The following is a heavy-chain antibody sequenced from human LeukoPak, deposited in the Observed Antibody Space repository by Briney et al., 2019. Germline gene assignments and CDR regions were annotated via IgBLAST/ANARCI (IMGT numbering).Heavy chain of an antibody. D-gene: IGHD3-16*01. J-gene: IGHJ6*03. CDR3: VKSGGYYYMDA. CDR1: GFTYHDFA. CDR2: ISWNSDNI. Sequence: GGSLRLSCAASGFTYHDFAMHWVRQAPGKGLEWVAAISWNSDNIDYADSVKSRFTIYRDNDMNSLYLEMASLRVEDTALYYCVKSGGYYYMDAWGEGTPGT. V-gene: IGHV3-9*01.